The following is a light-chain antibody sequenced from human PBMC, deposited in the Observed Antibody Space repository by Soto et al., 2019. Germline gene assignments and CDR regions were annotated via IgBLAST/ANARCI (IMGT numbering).Light chain of an antibody. Sequence: EIVLTQSPATLSLSPGERATLSCRASQSVKTFLLWYQHRPGQAPRLLIYGASTRATGIPARFSGSGSGTEFTLTISSLQSEDFAVYFCQQYNIWPQTFGQGTKVDIK. J-gene: IGKJ1*01. CDR1: QSVKTF. V-gene: IGKV3-15*01. CDR3: QQYNIWPQT. CDR2: GAS.